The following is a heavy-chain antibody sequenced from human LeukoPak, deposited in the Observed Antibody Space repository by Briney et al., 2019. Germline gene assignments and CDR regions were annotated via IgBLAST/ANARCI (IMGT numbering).Heavy chain of an antibody. CDR2: INHSGST. Sequence: SETLSLTCAVYGGSFSGYYWSWIRQPPGKGLEWIGEINHSGSTNYNPSLKSRDTISVDTSKNQFSLKLSSVTAADTAVYYCARVGTIFGVVILNWFDPWGQGTLVTVSS. CDR1: GGSFSGYY. V-gene: IGHV4-34*01. D-gene: IGHD3-3*01. J-gene: IGHJ5*02. CDR3: ARVGTIFGVVILNWFDP.